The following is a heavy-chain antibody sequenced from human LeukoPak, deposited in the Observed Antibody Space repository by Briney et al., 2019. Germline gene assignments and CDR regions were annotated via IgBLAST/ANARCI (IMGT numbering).Heavy chain of an antibody. CDR3: ARLGYPWYYDY. CDR2: IKEDGSQK. CDR1: GFTLSRHW. V-gene: IGHV3-7*01. Sequence: PGRSLRLSCAASGFTLSRHWMSWVRQAPGKGLEWVANIKEDGSQKYYVDAVKGRFAISRDNAKNSLYLQMNSLRVEDTAVYFCARLGYPWYYDYWGQGTLVTVSS. J-gene: IGHJ4*02. D-gene: IGHD2-15*01.